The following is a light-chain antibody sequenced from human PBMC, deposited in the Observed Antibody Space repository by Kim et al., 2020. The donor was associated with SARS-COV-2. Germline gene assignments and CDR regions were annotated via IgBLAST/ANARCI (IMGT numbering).Light chain of an antibody. Sequence: VSPGERATLSGRASQSVSSNLAWYQQKPGQAPRLLIYGASTRATGIPDRFSGSGSGTEFTLTISSLQSEDFAVYYCQQYNNWPLTFGGGTKVDIK. CDR2: GAS. CDR3: QQYNNWPLT. J-gene: IGKJ4*01. V-gene: IGKV3D-15*01. CDR1: QSVSSN.